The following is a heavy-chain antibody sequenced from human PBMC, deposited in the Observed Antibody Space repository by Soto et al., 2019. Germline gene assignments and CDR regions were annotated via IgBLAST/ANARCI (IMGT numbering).Heavy chain of an antibody. CDR2: IRISSSTI. CDR1: GFSFNNYN. J-gene: IGHJ6*03. Sequence: EVQLVESGGGLVQPGGSLRLSCAASGFSFNNYNMNWVRQAPGKGLEWLSYIRISSSTIYYADAAKGRFTISRDNAKDVRYPQMNSERAEDTAVNYCTREALGNAYDMLTPRDYYSYYYMDDWGKGTTVTVSS. CDR3: TREALGNAYDMLTPRDYYSYYYMDD. D-gene: IGHD3-9*01. V-gene: IGHV3-48*01.